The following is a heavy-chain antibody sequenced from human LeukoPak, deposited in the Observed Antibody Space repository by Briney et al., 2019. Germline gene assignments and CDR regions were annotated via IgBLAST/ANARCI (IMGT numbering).Heavy chain of an antibody. CDR2: IYYTGST. V-gene: IGHV4-34*01. J-gene: IGHJ4*02. Sequence: SETLSLTCAVYGGSFSGYYWSWIRQPPGKGLEWIGNIYYTGSTYYNVSLNSRVTISIDTSKNLFSLRLNSMTAADTAVYYCAKSGGYGLIDKWGQGTLVTVSS. CDR3: AKSGGYGLIDK. D-gene: IGHD1-26*01. CDR1: GGSFSGYY.